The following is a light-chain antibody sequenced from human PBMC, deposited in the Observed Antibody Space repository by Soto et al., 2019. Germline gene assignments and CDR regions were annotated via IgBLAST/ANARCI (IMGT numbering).Light chain of an antibody. V-gene: IGKV3-20*01. J-gene: IGKJ5*01. CDR1: RSVSSSY. Sequence: IGLTQSPGTLSLSPGERATLSCRASRSVSSSYLAWYQQKPGQAPRLLIYGASSRATGIPDRFSGSGSGTDFTLTISRLEPEDFAMYYCHQYGISPPVTFGQGTRLEIK. CDR3: HQYGISPPVT. CDR2: GAS.